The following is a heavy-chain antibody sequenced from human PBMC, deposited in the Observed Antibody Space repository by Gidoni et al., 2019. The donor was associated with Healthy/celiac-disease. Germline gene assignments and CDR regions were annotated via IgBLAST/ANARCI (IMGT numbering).Heavy chain of an antibody. V-gene: IGHV1-8*01. CDR1: GYTFTSYE. CDR3: ATSGGSSSDSWFDP. J-gene: IGHJ5*02. CDR2: MNPNSGNT. Sequence: QVQLVQSGAEAKKPGASVKVSCKASGYTFTSYEINWVRQATGQGLEWMGWMNPNSGNTGYAQKFQGRVTMTRNTSISTAYMGLSSLRSEDTAVYCCATSGGSSSDSWFDPWGQGTLVTVSS. D-gene: IGHD6-6*01.